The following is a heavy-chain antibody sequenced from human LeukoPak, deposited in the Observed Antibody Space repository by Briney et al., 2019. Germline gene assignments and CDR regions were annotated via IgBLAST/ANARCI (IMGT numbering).Heavy chain of an antibody. D-gene: IGHD6-6*01. CDR1: GFTFSSYW. Sequence: PGGSLRLSCAASGFTFSSYWMSWVRQAPGKGLEWVAYIKQDGSEKYYVDSVKGRFTISRDNAKNSLYLQMNSLRAEDTAVYYCARDTLAARLVGYYYYMDVWGKGTTVTVSS. J-gene: IGHJ6*03. V-gene: IGHV3-7*01. CDR3: ARDTLAARLVGYYYYMDV. CDR2: IKQDGSEK.